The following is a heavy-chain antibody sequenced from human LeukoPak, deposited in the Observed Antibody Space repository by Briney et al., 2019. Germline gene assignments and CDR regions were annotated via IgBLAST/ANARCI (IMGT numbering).Heavy chain of an antibody. CDR1: GGSISSSSYY. CDR3: ARTAGYSYGYYYYYYMDV. D-gene: IGHD5-18*01. CDR2: IYYSGST. V-gene: IGHV4-39*01. Sequence: SETLSLTCTVSGGSISSSSYYWGWIRQPPGKGLEWIGGIYYSGSTYYNPSLKSRVTISVDTSKNQFSLKLSSVTAADTAVYYCARTAGYSYGYYYYYYMDVWGKGTTVTVSS. J-gene: IGHJ6*03.